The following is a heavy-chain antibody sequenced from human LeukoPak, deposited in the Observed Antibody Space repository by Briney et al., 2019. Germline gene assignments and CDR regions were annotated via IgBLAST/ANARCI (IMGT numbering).Heavy chain of an antibody. Sequence: PSETLSLTCSVSGDSISTYHWSWIRQPPGKGLEWIAYIFTDGSTSYNPSLKSRVTISVDTSKNQFSLKLRSVTAADTAVYYCAGDIPRGYRFDYWGQGTPVTVSS. CDR3: AGDIPRGYRFDY. J-gene: IGHJ4*02. CDR1: GDSISTYH. V-gene: IGHV4-4*08. CDR2: IFTDGST. D-gene: IGHD5-18*01.